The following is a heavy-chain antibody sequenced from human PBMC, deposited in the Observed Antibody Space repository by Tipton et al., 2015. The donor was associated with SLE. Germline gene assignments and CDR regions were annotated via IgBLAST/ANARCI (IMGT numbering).Heavy chain of an antibody. CDR2: INHNGII. CDR3: ARGEGYYGSGSYQGWFDP. J-gene: IGHJ5*02. CDR1: GGSLSGYY. D-gene: IGHD3-10*01. V-gene: IGHV4-34*01. Sequence: AGLVKPSEALSLTCGVYGGSLSGYYWSWIRQSPGKGLEWIGEINHNGIINYNPSLKSRVTISVDTSKNQFSLKLDSVTAADTAVYYCARGEGYYGSGSYQGWFDPWGQGTLVTVSS.